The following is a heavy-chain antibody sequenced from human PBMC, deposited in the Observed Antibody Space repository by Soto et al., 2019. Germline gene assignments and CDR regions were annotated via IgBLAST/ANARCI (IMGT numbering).Heavy chain of an antibody. J-gene: IGHJ3*02. Sequence: SETLSLTCTVSGGSISSYYWSWIRQPPGKGLEWIGYIYYSGSTNYNPSLKSRVTISVDTSKNQFSLKLSSVTAADTAVYYCARDRITIFGVVQGRDAFDIWGKGIMVTVS. CDR3: ARDRITIFGVVQGRDAFDI. D-gene: IGHD3-3*01. CDR2: IYYSGST. V-gene: IGHV4-59*01. CDR1: GGSISSYY.